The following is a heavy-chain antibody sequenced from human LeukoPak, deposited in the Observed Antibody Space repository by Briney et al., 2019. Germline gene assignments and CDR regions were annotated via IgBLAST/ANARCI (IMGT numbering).Heavy chain of an antibody. CDR2: TIPILGTT. CDR3: ATTDYDFMSGSYYMDV. CDR1: GGTFRSYA. Sequence: SVKVSCKASGGTFRSYAITWVRQAPGQGPEWMGRTIPILGTTKYAQKFQGRLTITTDESTSTAYMELSSLISEDTAVYFCATTDYDFMSGSYYMDVWGKGTTVIVSS. V-gene: IGHV1-69*11. D-gene: IGHD3-3*01. J-gene: IGHJ6*03.